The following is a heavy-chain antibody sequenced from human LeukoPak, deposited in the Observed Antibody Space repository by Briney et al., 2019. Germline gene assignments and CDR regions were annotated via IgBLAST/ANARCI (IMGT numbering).Heavy chain of an antibody. J-gene: IGHJ4*02. D-gene: IGHD2-15*01. CDR2: ISYDGSNK. CDR3: AKARYCSGGGCSTPPDY. V-gene: IGHV3-30*18. Sequence: GGSLRLSCAASGFTFSSYGMHWVRQAPGKGLEWVAVISYDGSNKYYADSVKGRFTISRDNSKNTLYLQMNSLRAEDTAVYYCAKARYCSGGGCSTPPDYWGQGTLVTVSS. CDR1: GFTFSSYG.